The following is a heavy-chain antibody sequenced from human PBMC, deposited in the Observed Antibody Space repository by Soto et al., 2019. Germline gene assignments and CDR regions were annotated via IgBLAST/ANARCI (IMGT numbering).Heavy chain of an antibody. CDR2: IYWDDDK. CDR1: GFSLSTYGVS. Sequence: QITLKESGPTLVKPTQTLTLTCTFSGFSLSTYGVSVGWIRQPPGEALEWLALIYWDDDKRYRPSLKSRLTITKDTYKNQVVLTMTNMDPVDTATYYCAHAYTGSAWFQNWFDPWGQGTLVTVSS. CDR3: AHAYTGSAWFQNWFDP. D-gene: IGHD6-19*01. V-gene: IGHV2-5*02. J-gene: IGHJ5*02.